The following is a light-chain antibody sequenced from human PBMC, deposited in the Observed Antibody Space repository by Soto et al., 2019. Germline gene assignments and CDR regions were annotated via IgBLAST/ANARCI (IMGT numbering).Light chain of an antibody. CDR1: QGIDNY. CDR2: AAS. J-gene: IGKJ1*01. V-gene: IGKV1-17*03. Sequence: DIPMTQSPSAMSASVGDRVTITCRASQGIDNYLAWFQQKPGKVPQRLIYAASTLQSGVPSRFSGSGSGTEFTLTISSLQPEDFATYYCQHYNSYSEAFGQGTKVELK. CDR3: QHYNSYSEA.